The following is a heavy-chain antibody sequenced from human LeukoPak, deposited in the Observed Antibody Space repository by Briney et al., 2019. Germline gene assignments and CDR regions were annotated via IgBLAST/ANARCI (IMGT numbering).Heavy chain of an antibody. V-gene: IGHV4-61*01. D-gene: IGHD3-10*01. Sequence: PSEALSLTCTVSGGSASSGSYYWSWIRQPPGKGLEWIGYIYYSGSAKYNPSLKSRVTISVDTSKNQFSLKLTSVTAADTAVYYCARGFGDWGLSWFDPWGQGTLVTVSS. CDR2: IYYSGSA. J-gene: IGHJ5*02. CDR3: ARGFGDWGLSWFDP. CDR1: GGSASSGSYY.